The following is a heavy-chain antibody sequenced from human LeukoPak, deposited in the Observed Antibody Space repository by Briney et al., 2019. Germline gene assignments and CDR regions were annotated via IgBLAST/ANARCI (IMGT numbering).Heavy chain of an antibody. D-gene: IGHD6-13*01. Sequence: GGSLRLSCAASRCTFSDYYMSWIRQAPGKGLERVSYISSSGSNIYYADSVKGRFTISRDNAKNSLYLQMNSLRAEDTAVYYCARGGEYSSSWYGNLNYWGQGTLVTVSS. V-gene: IGHV3-11*01. CDR2: ISSSGSNI. J-gene: IGHJ4*02. CDR1: RCTFSDYY. CDR3: ARGGEYSSSWYGNLNY.